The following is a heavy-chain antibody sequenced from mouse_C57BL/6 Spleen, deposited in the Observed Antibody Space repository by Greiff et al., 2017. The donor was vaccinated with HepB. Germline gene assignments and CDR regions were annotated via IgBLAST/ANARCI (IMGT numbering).Heavy chain of an antibody. V-gene: IGHV1-76*01. CDR2: IYPGSGNT. Sequence: QVQLQQSGAELVRPGASVKLSCKASGYTFTDYYINWVKQRPGQGLEWIARIYPGSGNTYYNEKFKGKATLTAEKSSSTAYMQLSSLTSEDSAVYFCARWGGQSDYWGQGTTLTVSS. CDR3: ARWGGQSDY. CDR1: GYTFTDYY. J-gene: IGHJ2*01. D-gene: IGHD3-3*01.